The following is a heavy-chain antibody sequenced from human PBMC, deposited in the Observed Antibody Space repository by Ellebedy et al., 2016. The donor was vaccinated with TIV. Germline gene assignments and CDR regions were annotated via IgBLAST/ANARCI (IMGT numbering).Heavy chain of an antibody. CDR2: IYSAGTT. V-gene: IGHV3-66*01. J-gene: IGHJ1*01. CDR3: AREVVIYDILTGYYSRYFQH. CDR1: GFTVSSNY. D-gene: IGHD3-9*01. Sequence: GESLKTSCAASGFTVSSNYMSWVRQAPGKGLECVSVIYSAGTTYYADSVKGRFTISRDNSKNTLYLQLNSLRAEDTAVYYCAREVVIYDILTGYYSRYFQHWGQGTLVTVSS.